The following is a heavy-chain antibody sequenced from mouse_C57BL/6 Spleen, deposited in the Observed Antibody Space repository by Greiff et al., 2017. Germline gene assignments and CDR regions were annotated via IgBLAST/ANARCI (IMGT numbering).Heavy chain of an antibody. D-gene: IGHD4-1*02. J-gene: IGHJ2*01. CDR3: AREINWEGY. CDR2: INPNNGGT. V-gene: IGHV1-26*01. CDR1: GYTFTSYW. Sequence: VQLQQPGAELVRPGSSVKLSCKASGYTFTSYWMHWVKQSHGKSLEWIGDINPNNGGTSYNQKFKGKATLTVDKSSSTAYMELRSLTSEDSAVYYCAREINWEGYWGQGTTLTVSS.